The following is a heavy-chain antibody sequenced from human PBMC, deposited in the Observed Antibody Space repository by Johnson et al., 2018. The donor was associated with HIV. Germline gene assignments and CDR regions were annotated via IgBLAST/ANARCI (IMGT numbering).Heavy chain of an antibody. CDR3: ARDSGQQLADAFDI. Sequence: EKLVESGGGVVQPGGSLRLSCAASGFTVSSNYMSWVRQAPGKGLEWVSRIVISGDSTYYADSVKGRFTISRDNSKNTLYLQMNSLRAEDTAVYYCARDSGQQLADAFDIWGQGTMVTVSS. J-gene: IGHJ3*02. D-gene: IGHD6-6*01. CDR2: VISGDST. CDR1: GFTVSSNY. V-gene: IGHV3-66*02.